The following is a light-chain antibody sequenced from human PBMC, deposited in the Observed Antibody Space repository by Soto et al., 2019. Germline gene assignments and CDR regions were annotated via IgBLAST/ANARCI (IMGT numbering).Light chain of an antibody. CDR3: LQYHNLWA. CDR2: GAS. Sequence: DIVMTQSPATLSVSPGDGATLSCRASQSVSTKLAWYQQKPGQAPRLLIYGASTRATGIPARFSGSGSGTEFTLTISSLQSEDFTVYSCLQYHNLWAFGQGTKVDIK. V-gene: IGKV3-15*01. CDR1: QSVSTK. J-gene: IGKJ1*01.